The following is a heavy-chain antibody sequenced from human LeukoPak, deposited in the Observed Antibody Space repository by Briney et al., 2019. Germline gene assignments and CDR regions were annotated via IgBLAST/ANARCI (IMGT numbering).Heavy chain of an antibody. CDR1: GFTVSSNY. V-gene: IGHV3-53*05. D-gene: IGHD2-15*01. CDR2: IYSGGST. Sequence: GGSLRLSCAASGFTVSSNYMSWVRQAPGKGLEWVSVIYSGGSTYYADSVKGRFTISRDNSKNTLYLQMGSLRAEDMAVYYCARESLCSGGSCYSYYFDYWGQGTLVTVSS. CDR3: ARESLCSGGSCYSYYFDY. J-gene: IGHJ4*02.